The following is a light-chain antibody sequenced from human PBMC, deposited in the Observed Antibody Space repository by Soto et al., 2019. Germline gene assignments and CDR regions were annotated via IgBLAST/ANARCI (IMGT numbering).Light chain of an antibody. V-gene: IGKV3-20*01. CDR2: DAS. Sequence: EIVLTQSPGTLSLSPGERAALSCRASRSLSSTSLAWYQQRPGQAPRLLIYDASIRATGIPDRFSGSGSGTDFTLTINRLEPDDCAVYYCQQYGSSPRTFGQGTKVEI. CDR3: QQYGSSPRT. J-gene: IGKJ1*01. CDR1: RSLSSTS.